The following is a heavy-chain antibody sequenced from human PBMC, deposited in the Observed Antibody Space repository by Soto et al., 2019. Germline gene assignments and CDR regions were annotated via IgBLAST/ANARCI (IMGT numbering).Heavy chain of an antibody. CDR3: TNSPILTGPMAFYYGMDV. CDR1: GFTFGDYA. D-gene: IGHD3-9*01. CDR2: IRSKAYGGTT. Sequence: GGSLRLSCTASGFTFGDYAMSWVRQAPGKGLEWVGFIRSKAYGGTTEYAASVKGRFTTSRDDSKSIAYLQMNSLKTEDTAVYYCTNSPILTGPMAFYYGMDVWGQGTTVTVSS. J-gene: IGHJ6*02. V-gene: IGHV3-49*04.